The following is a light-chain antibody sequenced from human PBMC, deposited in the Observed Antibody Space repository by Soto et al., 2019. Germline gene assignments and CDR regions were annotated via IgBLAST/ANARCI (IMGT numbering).Light chain of an antibody. Sequence: DIQLTQSPSFLSASVGDRVTITCRASQGISSYLAWYQQKPGKAPKLLIYAASTLQSWVPSRFSGSASGTEVTLTISSLQPEDFATYYCQQLNSYPLTFGGGTKVEIK. V-gene: IGKV1-9*01. CDR1: QGISSY. CDR3: QQLNSYPLT. CDR2: AAS. J-gene: IGKJ4*01.